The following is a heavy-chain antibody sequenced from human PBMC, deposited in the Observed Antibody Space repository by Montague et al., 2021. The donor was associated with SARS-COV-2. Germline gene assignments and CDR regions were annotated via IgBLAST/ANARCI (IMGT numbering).Heavy chain of an antibody. V-gene: IGHV4-59*01. CDR2: IYYSGST. CDR1: GGSISSYY. D-gene: IGHD3-3*01. J-gene: IGHJ3*02. CDR3: ARVPRNYDVWSGFYVAFDI. Sequence: SETLSLTCTVSGGSISSYYWSWIRQPPGKGLEWIGDIYYSGSTNYNPSLKSRLTISVDTSKNQFSLKLSSVTAADTAVYYCARVPRNYDVWSGFYVAFDIWGQGTMVTVSS.